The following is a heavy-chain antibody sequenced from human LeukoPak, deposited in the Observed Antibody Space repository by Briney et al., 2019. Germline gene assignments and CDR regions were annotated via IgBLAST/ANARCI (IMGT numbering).Heavy chain of an antibody. CDR3: AELGITMIGGV. J-gene: IGHJ6*04. V-gene: IGHV3-21*01. D-gene: IGHD3-10*02. CDR1: GFTFSNYR. Sequence: GGSLRLSCAASGFTFSNYRMNWVRQAPGKGLEWVSSISTSSIYIYYADSMKGRFTISRDNAKNSLYLQMNSLRAEDTAVYYCAELGITMIGGVWGKGTTVTISS. CDR2: ISTSSIYI.